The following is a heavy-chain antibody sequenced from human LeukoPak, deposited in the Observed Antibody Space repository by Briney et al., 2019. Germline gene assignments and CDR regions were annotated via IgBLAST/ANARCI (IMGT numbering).Heavy chain of an antibody. CDR3: AKETVVGAAFDP. CDR1: GFTFSSYW. Sequence: GSLRLSCAASGFTFSSYWMHWVRQAPGKGLVWVSRINSDGSSTSYADSVKGRFTISRDNAKNSLYLQMNSLRAEDTALYYCAKETVVGAAFDPWGQGTLVTVSS. D-gene: IGHD2-15*01. V-gene: IGHV3-74*01. J-gene: IGHJ5*02. CDR2: INSDGSST.